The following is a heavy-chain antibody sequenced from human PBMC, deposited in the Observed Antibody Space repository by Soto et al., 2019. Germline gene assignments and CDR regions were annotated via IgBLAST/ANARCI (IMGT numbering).Heavy chain of an antibody. D-gene: IGHD2-21*02. J-gene: IGHJ4*02. CDR1: GFTFSSYG. CDR3: QAVVVTGTYHFDY. V-gene: IGHV3-33*01. CDR2: IWYDGSNK. Sequence: QVQLVESGGGVVQPGRSLRLSCAASGFTFSSYGMHWVRQAPGKGLEWVAVIWYDGSNKYYADSVKGRFTISRDNSKNTLYLQMNSLRAEDTAVYCCQAVVVTGTYHFDYWGQGTLVTVSS.